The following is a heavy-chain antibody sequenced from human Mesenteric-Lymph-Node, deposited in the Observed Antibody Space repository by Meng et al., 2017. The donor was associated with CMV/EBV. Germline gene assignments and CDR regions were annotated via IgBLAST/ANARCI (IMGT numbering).Heavy chain of an antibody. CDR1: CGSISPYY. J-gene: IGHJ4*02. Sequence: SCGSISPYYWSWIRQPPGKGLEWIGYIYYTGSSNCNPSLKSRVTTSVDTSKNQFSLRLSSVTAADTAVYYCARYYCSRGTCYHFDYWGQGTLVTVSS. D-gene: IGHD2-15*01. V-gene: IGHV4-59*08. CDR2: IYYTGSS. CDR3: ARYYCSRGTCYHFDY.